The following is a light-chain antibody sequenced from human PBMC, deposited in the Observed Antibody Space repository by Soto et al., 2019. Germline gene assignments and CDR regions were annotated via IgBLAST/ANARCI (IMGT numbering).Light chain of an antibody. CDR1: SSDVGSYNL. CDR3: CSYAGSGTWV. J-gene: IGLJ3*02. V-gene: IGLV2-23*01. Sequence: QSALTQPASVSGSPGQSITISCTGTSSDVGSYNLVSWCQQHPGKAPKLMIYEGSKRPSGVSNRFSGSKSGNTASLTISGLQAEDEAVYYCCSYAGSGTWVFGGGTKLTVL. CDR2: EGS.